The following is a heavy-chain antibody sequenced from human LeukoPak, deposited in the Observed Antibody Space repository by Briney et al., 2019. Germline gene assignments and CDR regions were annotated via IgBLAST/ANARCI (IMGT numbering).Heavy chain of an antibody. Sequence: GGSLRLSCAASGFIFGDYAMNWVRQAPGKGLEWVAGITGAGGITYYADSVKGRFTISRQNSKNTLSLQMNSLRAEDTALYYCARRSPYYYMDVWGKRTTVTVSS. CDR2: ITGAGGIT. D-gene: IGHD3-10*01. CDR3: ARRSPYYYMDV. J-gene: IGHJ6*03. V-gene: IGHV3-23*01. CDR1: GFIFGDYA.